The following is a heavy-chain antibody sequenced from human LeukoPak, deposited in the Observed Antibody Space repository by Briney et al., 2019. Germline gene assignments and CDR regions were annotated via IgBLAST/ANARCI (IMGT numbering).Heavy chain of an antibody. CDR2: ISGSGGST. D-gene: IGHD3-22*01. CDR1: GFTFSSCA. CDR3: AKLEGYYYDSSGPEY. J-gene: IGHJ4*02. V-gene: IGHV3-23*01. Sequence: PGGSLRLSCAASGFTFSSCAMSWVRQAPGKGLEWVSAISGSGGSTYYADSVKGRFTISRDNSKNTLYLQMNSLRAEDTAVYYCAKLEGYYYDSSGPEYWGQGTLVTVSS.